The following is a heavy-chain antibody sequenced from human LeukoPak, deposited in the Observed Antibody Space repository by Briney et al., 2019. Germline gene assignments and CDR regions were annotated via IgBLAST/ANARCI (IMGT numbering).Heavy chain of an antibody. D-gene: IGHD3-22*01. CDR1: GYTFTGYY. Sequence: ASVKVSCKASGYTFTGYYMHWVRPAPGQGLAWMGWNNPNSGGTNYAQKFQGRVTMTRDTSISTAYMELSRLRSDDTAVYYCARVWRGPPGHYYDSSGYYFDYWGQGTLVTASS. J-gene: IGHJ4*02. V-gene: IGHV1-2*02. CDR2: NNPNSGGT. CDR3: ARVWRGPPGHYYDSSGYYFDY.